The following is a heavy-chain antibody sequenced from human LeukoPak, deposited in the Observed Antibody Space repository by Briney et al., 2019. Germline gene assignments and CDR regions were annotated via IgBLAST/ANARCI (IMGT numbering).Heavy chain of an antibody. CDR2: ISSSSSYI. D-gene: IGHD2-2*02. V-gene: IGHV3-21*01. CDR3: ARLSCSGASFYTDYYYHMDV. Sequence: GGSLRLSCAASGFTFSSYSMNWVRQAPGKGLEWVSSISSSSSYIYYADSVKGRFTISRDNAKNSLYLQMNSLRAEDTAVYYCARLSCSGASFYTDYYYHMDVWGKGTTVTVSS. J-gene: IGHJ6*03. CDR1: GFTFSSYS.